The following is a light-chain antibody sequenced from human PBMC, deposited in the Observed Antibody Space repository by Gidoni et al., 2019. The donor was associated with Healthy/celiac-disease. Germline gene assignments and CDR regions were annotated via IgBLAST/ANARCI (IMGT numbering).Light chain of an antibody. CDR1: QGIRND. J-gene: IGKJ2*01. CDR3: LQDYNYPYT. V-gene: IGKV1-6*01. Sequence: AIQMTQSPSSLSASVGDRVTITCRASQGIRNDLGWYQQEPGKAPKLLIYAASSLQSGVPSRFSGSGSGTDFTLTISSLQPEDFAAYYCLQDYNYPYTFGQGTKLEIK. CDR2: AAS.